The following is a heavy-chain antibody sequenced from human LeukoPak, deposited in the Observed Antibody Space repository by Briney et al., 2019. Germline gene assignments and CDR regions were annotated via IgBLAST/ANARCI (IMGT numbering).Heavy chain of an antibody. CDR1: GGSFSGYY. CDR2: INYSGST. V-gene: IGHV4-34*01. CDR3: ARWPLAVAGHYYFDY. J-gene: IGHJ4*02. Sequence: SETLSLTCAVYGGSFSGYYWSWIRQPPGKGLEWIGEINYSGSTNYNPSLKSRVTISVDTSKNQFSLKLSSVTAADTAVYYCARWPLAVAGHYYFDYWGQGTLVTVSS. D-gene: IGHD6-19*01.